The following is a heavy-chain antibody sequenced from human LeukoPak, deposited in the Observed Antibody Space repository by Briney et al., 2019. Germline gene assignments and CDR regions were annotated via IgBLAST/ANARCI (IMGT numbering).Heavy chain of an antibody. Sequence: PSETLSLTCTVSGGSISSSSYYWGWIRQPPGKGLEWIGSIYYSGSTYYNPSLKSRVTISVDTSKNQFSLKLSSVTAADTAVYYCARGLRDGYNYDYWGQGTLVTVSS. CDR1: GGSISSSSYY. V-gene: IGHV4-39*07. CDR2: IYYSGST. J-gene: IGHJ4*02. D-gene: IGHD5-24*01. CDR3: ARGLRDGYNYDY.